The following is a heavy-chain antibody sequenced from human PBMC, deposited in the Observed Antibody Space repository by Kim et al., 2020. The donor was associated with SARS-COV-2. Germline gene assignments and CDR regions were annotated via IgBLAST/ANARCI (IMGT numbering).Heavy chain of an antibody. CDR3: ARDLPGTTAFDQQPTSDAFDI. V-gene: IGHV1-69*13. CDR2: IIPIFGTA. D-gene: IGHD4-17*01. CDR1: GGTFSSYA. J-gene: IGHJ3*02. Sequence: SVKVSCKASGGTFSSYAISWVRQAPGQGLEWMGGIIPIFGTANYAQKFQGRVTITADESTSTAYMELSSLRSEDTAVYYCARDLPGTTAFDQQPTSDAFDIWGQGTMVTVSS.